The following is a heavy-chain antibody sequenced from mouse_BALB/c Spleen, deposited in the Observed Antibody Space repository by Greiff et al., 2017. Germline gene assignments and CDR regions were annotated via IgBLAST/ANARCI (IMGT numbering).Heavy chain of an antibody. CDR2: ISNGGGST. J-gene: IGHJ2*01. V-gene: IGHV5-12-2*01. CDR3: ARHAENYYGSSYDYFDY. Sequence: EVQLQESGGGLVQPGGSLKLSCAASGFTFSSYTMSWVRQTPEKRLEWVAYISNGGGSTYYPDTVKGRFTISRDNAKNTLYLQMSSLKSEDTAMYYCARHAENYYGSSYDYFDYWGQGTTLTVSS. CDR1: GFTFSSYT. D-gene: IGHD1-1*01.